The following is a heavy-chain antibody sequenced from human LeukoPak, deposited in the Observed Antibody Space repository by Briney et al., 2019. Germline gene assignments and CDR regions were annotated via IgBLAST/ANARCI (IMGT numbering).Heavy chain of an antibody. CDR3: ARGSDMTTVTTWFDP. CDR1: GGSISSYY. CDR2: IYTSGST. V-gene: IGHV4-4*09. Sequence: SETLSLTCTVSGGSISSYYWSWIRQPPGKGLEWIGYIYTSGSTNYNPSLKSRVTISVDTSKNQFSLKLSSVTAADTAVYYCARGSDMTTVTTWFDPWGQGTLVTVSS. D-gene: IGHD4-11*01. J-gene: IGHJ5*02.